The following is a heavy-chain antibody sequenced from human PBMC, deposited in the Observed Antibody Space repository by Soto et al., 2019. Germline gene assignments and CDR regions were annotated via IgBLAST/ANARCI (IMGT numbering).Heavy chain of an antibody. CDR2: MNPNSGNT. Sequence: GASVKVSCKASGGTFSSYAISWVRQAPGQGLEWMGRMNPNSGNTGYAQKFQGRVTMTRNTSISTAYMELSSLRSEDTAVYYCARSRYCSSTSCSRKNWFDPWGQGTLVTVSS. D-gene: IGHD2-2*01. CDR3: ARSRYCSSTSCSRKNWFDP. V-gene: IGHV1-8*02. CDR1: GGTFSSYA. J-gene: IGHJ5*02.